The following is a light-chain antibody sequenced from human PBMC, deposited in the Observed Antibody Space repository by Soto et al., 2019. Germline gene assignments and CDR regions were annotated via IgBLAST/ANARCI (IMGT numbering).Light chain of an antibody. V-gene: IGKV1D-12*01. CDR3: QQSDTFPAT. CDR1: QGIRSW. J-gene: IGKJ4*01. Sequence: DIQMTQSPSSVSASVVDRVTITCRASQGIRSWLAWYQQRPGKAPKLLISAASSLQSAVPSRFSGSGSGTDFTLTISSLQPADFATHYCQQSDTFPATFGGGTKVEIK. CDR2: AAS.